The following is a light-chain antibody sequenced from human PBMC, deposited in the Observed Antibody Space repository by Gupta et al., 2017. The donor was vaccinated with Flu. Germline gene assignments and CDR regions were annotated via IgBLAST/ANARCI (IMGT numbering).Light chain of an antibody. J-gene: IGKJ2*01. CDR1: QNIINY. CDR2: AAS. V-gene: IGKV1-39*01. CDR3: QQSYVIPRT. Sequence: PSSLAASVGDRVTITCRASQNIINYVNWYQQKPGKAPQVRIYAASSLHHGIPSRFSGSGSGTNFTLTISGLQPEDFATYDCQQSYVIPRTFGQGTKLHI.